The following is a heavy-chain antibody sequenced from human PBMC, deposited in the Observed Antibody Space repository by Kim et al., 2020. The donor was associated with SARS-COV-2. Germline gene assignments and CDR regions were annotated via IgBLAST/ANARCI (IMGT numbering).Heavy chain of an antibody. D-gene: IGHD2-2*01. Sequence: GESLKISCKGSGYSFTSYWISWVRQMPGKGLEWMGRIDPSDSYTNYSPSFQGHVTISADKSISTAYLQWSSLKASDTAMYYCASFSQTVVPAATGYWFDPWGQGTLVTVSS. J-gene: IGHJ5*02. CDR2: IDPSDSYT. V-gene: IGHV5-10-1*01. CDR1: GYSFTSYW. CDR3: ASFSQTVVPAATGYWFDP.